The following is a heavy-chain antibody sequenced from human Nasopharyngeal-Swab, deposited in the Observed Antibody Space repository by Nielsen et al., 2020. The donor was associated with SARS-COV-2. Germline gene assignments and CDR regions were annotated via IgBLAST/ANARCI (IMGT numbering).Heavy chain of an antibody. J-gene: IGHJ5*02. Sequence: ESLKISCAASGFTFSGYYWSWIRQPPGKGLEWIGEINHSGSTNYNPSLKSRVTISVDTSKNQFSLKLSSVTAADTAVYYCARRKRNWFDPWGQGTLVTVSS. V-gene: IGHV4-34*01. CDR2: INHSGST. CDR3: ARRKRNWFDP. CDR1: GFTFSGYY.